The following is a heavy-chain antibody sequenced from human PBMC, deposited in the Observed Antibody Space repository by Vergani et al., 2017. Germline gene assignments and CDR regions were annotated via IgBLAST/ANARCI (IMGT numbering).Heavy chain of an antibody. D-gene: IGHD2-21*02. CDR2: IIPVLGKT. CDR1: GATFRSNT. J-gene: IGHJ6*02. CDR3: AGDPRGYGGDPEDCYSGRDV. V-gene: IGHV1-69*08. Sequence: QVQLVQSGAEVKKPGSSVKVSCKASGATFRSNTISWVRQVPGQGLEWMGRIIPVLGKTKYAQEFQGRLTITADTSTSTAYLELTSLRSQETAVYYCAGDPRGYGGDPEDCYSGRDVWGQGTTVTVSS.